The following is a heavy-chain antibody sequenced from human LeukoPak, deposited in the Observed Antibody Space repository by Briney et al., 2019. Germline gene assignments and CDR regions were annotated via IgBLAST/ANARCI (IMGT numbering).Heavy chain of an antibody. J-gene: IGHJ4*02. CDR1: GFTFSSYA. CDR3: AREDWNDYIDY. CDR2: ISYDGSNK. Sequence: GGSLRLSCAASGFTFSSYAMHWVRQAPGKGLEWVAVISYDGSNKYYADSVKGRFTISRDNSKNTLYLQMNSLRAEDTAVYYCAREDWNDYIDYWGREPWSPSPQ. V-gene: IGHV3-30-3*01. D-gene: IGHD1-1*01.